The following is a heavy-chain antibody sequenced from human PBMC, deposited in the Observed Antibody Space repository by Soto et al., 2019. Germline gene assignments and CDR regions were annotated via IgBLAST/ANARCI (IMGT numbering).Heavy chain of an antibody. D-gene: IGHD3-16*01. CDR3: AREGVRGMDV. CDR1: GGTFSSYA. Sequence: GASVKVSCKASGGTFSSYAVSWVRQAPGQGLEWMGGIIPMFGTTNYAQMFQGRATITTDEATSTVYMELSSLRSEDTAVYYCAREGVRGMDVWGQGTTVTVSS. V-gene: IGHV1-69*05. CDR2: IIPMFGTT. J-gene: IGHJ6*02.